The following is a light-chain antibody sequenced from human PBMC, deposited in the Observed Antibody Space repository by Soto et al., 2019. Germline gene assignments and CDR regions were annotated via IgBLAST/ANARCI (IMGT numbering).Light chain of an antibody. CDR2: GAS. CDR3: QQYASSVT. V-gene: IGKV3-20*01. J-gene: IGKJ1*01. Sequence: EIVLTQSPGSLSLSLGERATLSCRASQSVDSAFFAWYQQKPGQPPRLPIHGASRRATGIPDRVSGSGSGTDFSLTISRLEPEDFAVYYCQQYASSVTFGQGTKVGI. CDR1: QSVDSAF.